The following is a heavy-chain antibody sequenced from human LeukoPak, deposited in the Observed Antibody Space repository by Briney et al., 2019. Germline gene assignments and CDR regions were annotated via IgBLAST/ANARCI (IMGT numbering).Heavy chain of an antibody. CDR3: ARTRSGSYSFDY. Sequence: GGSLRLSCAASGFTFSSYEMNWVRQAPGKGLEWVSYISSSGRTIYYADSVKGRFTISRDNAKNSLYMQMNSLRAEDTAVYYCARTRSGSYSFDYWGQGTLVTVSS. J-gene: IGHJ4*02. D-gene: IGHD1-26*01. CDR2: ISSSGRTI. CDR1: GFTFSSYE. V-gene: IGHV3-48*03.